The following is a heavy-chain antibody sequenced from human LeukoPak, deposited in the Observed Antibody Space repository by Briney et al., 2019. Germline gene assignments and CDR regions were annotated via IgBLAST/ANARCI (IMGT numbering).Heavy chain of an antibody. CDR3: TSTPIAQYGAYFDY. CDR2: FDPEDGET. D-gene: IGHD2-15*01. Sequence: GASVKVSCKVSGYTLTELSMHWVRQAPGKGLEWMGGFDPEDGETIYAQKFQGRVTMTEDTSTDTAYMELNSLRSDDTAVYYCTSTPIAQYGAYFDYWGQGTLVTVSS. CDR1: GYTLTELS. J-gene: IGHJ4*02. V-gene: IGHV1-24*01.